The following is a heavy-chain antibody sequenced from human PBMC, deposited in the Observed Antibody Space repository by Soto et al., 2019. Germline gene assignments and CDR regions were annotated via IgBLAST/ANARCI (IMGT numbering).Heavy chain of an antibody. D-gene: IGHD2-2*01. CDR1: GFTFSSSE. J-gene: IGHJ3*01. Sequence: EVQLVESGGGLVQPGGSLRLSCVASGFTFSSSEMYWVRQAPGKGLEWVSYIHPAGQPIFFADSVKGRCTISRDNAKKSVSLRMNSLRAEDTAFYYCARRGSTWGQGTIATGSS. CDR2: IHPAGQPI. V-gene: IGHV3-48*03. CDR3: ARRGST.